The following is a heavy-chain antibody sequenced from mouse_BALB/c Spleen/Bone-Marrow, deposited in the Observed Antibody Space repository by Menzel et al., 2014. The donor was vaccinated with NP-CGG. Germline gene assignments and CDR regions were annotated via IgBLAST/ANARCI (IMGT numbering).Heavy chain of an antibody. D-gene: IGHD1-2*01. CDR3: ASPLYYGLHYYAMDY. CDR2: ISSGGST. V-gene: IGHV5-6-5*01. CDR1: GFTFSSYA. Sequence: EVKVEESGGDLVKPGGSLKLSCAASGFTFSSYAMSWVRQTPEKRLEWVASISSGGSTYYPDSVKGRFTISRDNARNILYLQMSSLRSEDTAMYYCASPLYYGLHYYAMDYWGQGTSVTVSS. J-gene: IGHJ4*01.